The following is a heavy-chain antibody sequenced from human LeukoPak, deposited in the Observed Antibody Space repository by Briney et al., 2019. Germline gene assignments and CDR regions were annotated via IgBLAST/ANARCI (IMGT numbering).Heavy chain of an antibody. V-gene: IGHV3-30*18. Sequence: GGSLRLSCAASGFTFSSYGMHWVRQAPGKGLEWVAVISYDGSNKYYADSVKGRFTISRDNSKNTLYLQMNSLRAEDTAVYYCAKSGGSSPAMGDYWGQGTLVTVSS. D-gene: IGHD6-13*01. CDR2: ISYDGSNK. J-gene: IGHJ4*02. CDR1: GFTFSSYG. CDR3: AKSGGSSPAMGDY.